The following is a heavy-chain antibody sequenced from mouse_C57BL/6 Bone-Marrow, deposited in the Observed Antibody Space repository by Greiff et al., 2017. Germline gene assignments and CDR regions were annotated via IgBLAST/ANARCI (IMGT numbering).Heavy chain of an antibody. V-gene: IGHV5-16*01. CDR2: INYDGSST. Sequence: EVQLVESEGGLVQPGSSMKLSCTASGFTFSDYYMAWVRQVPEKGLEWVANINYDGSSTYYLDSLKSRFIISRDNAKNILYLQMSSLKSEDTATYYCARGEGFAYWGQGTLVTVSA. CDR1: GFTFSDYY. CDR3: ARGEGFAY. J-gene: IGHJ3*01.